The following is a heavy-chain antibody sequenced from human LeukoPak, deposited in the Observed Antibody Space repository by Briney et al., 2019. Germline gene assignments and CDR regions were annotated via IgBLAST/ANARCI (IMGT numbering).Heavy chain of an antibody. V-gene: IGHV1-2*02. CDR1: GYTFTGYY. J-gene: IGHJ4*02. Sequence: GASVKVSCKASGYTFTGYYIHWVRQAPGQGLEWMGRINSNSGGTDCAQKFQGRFTMTRDTSISTAYMELSRLTSDDTAVYYCGRDQGAYWGQGTLVTVSS. CDR3: GRDQGAY. CDR2: INSNSGGT. D-gene: IGHD1-26*01.